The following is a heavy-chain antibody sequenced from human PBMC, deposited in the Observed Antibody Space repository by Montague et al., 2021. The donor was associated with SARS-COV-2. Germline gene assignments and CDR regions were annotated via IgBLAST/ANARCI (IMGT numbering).Heavy chain of an antibody. CDR1: GGSITGYY. CDR2: IYDGGAV. Sequence: SETLSLTCTVSGGSITGYYWSWLRRSPGKGLEWIAYIYDGGAVNYNPSLGSRVTISTDTSKNQLSLKVNSVTAADTAVYYCVSDHPYGGPRGAYDTWGQGTVVTVSS. CDR3: VSDHPYGGPRGAYDT. D-gene: IGHD4-23*01. V-gene: IGHV4-59*01. J-gene: IGHJ3*02.